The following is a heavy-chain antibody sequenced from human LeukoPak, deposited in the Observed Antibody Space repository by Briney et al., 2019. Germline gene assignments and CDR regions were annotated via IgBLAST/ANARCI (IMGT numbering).Heavy chain of an antibody. V-gene: IGHV1-18*01. CDR3: AREPYPPPWYYFDY. Sequence: ASVKVSCKASGYTFTSYGISWVRQAPGQGLEWMGWISAYNGNTNYAQKLQGRVTTTTDTSTSTAYMELRSLRSDDTAVYYCAREPYPPPWYYFDYWGQGTLVTVSS. CDR1: GYTFTSYG. CDR2: ISAYNGNT. D-gene: IGHD2-8*02. J-gene: IGHJ4*02.